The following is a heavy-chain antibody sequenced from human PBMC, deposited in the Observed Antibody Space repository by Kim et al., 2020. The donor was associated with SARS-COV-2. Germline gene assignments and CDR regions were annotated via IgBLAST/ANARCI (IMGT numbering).Heavy chain of an antibody. Sequence: GESLKISCKGSGYSFTSYWISWVRQMPGKGLQWMGKIDPSDSDTNYSPSFQGHVTISADKSISTVYLQWSSLKASDTAMYYCARLGRRSLGYYYGMDVWGQGTTVTVSS. CDR3: ARLGRRSLGYYYGMDV. J-gene: IGHJ6*02. CDR2: IDPSDSDT. V-gene: IGHV5-10-1*01. CDR1: GYSFTSYW. D-gene: IGHD2-15*01.